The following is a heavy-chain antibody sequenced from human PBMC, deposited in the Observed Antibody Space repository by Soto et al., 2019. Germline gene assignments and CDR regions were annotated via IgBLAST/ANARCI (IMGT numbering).Heavy chain of an antibody. V-gene: IGHV3-49*04. CDR2: IRSKPAGGTP. CDR3: ARIGPESGMRWFFDY. J-gene: IGHJ4*02. Sequence: GGSLRLSCTTSGFTSGDYALTWVRQAPARGLEWVAFIRSKPAGGTPEYAASVKGRFAMSRDDSKSIAYPQMDSLKTEDTGIYFCARIGPESGMRWFFDYWGQGXPVTVYS. D-gene: IGHD3-10*01. CDR1: GFTSGDYA.